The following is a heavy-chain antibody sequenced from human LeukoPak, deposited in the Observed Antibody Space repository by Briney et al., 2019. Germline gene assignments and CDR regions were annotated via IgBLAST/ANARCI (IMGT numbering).Heavy chain of an antibody. V-gene: IGHV3-53*01. J-gene: IGHJ4*02. CDR1: GFTVSSNY. D-gene: IGHD6-13*01. CDR3: ARLGIAAAAYFDY. CDR2: IFSGGST. Sequence: GGSLRLSCAASGFTVSSNYMSWVRQAPGKGLEWVSAIFSGGSTFYADSVTGRFTISRDNSKNTVYLEMNSLRAEDTAVYYCARLGIAAAAYFDYWGQGNLVTVSS.